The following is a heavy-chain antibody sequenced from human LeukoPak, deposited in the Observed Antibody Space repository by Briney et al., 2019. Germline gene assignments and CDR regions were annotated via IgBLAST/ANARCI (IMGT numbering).Heavy chain of an antibody. CDR3: ARRYVTSWFDP. CDR2: IYTSGST. D-gene: IGHD1-14*01. Sequence: SETLSLTCTVSGGSISSYYWSWIRQPPGKGLEWIGYIYTSGSTNYNPSLKSRVTTSVDTSKNQFSLKLSSVTAADTAVYYCARRYVTSWFDPWGQGTLVTVSS. J-gene: IGHJ5*02. CDR1: GGSISSYY. V-gene: IGHV4-4*09.